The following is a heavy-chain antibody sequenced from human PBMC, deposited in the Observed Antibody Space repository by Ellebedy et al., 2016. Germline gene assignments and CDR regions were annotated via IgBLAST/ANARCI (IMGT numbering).Heavy chain of an antibody. V-gene: IGHV3-23*01. D-gene: IGHD2-2*01. CDR1: GFTFSSYA. J-gene: IGHJ4*02. CDR3: AKANLVVVPTAVDN. Sequence: GESLKISXAASGFTFSSYAMSWVRQAPGKGLEWVSAISGSGGSTYYADSVKGRFTISRDNSQNTVDLQLNSLRAEDTAVYYCAKANLVVVPTAVDNWGQGTLVTVSS. CDR2: ISGSGGST.